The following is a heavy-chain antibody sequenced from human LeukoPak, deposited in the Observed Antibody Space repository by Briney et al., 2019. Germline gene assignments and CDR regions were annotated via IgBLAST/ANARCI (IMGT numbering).Heavy chain of an antibody. V-gene: IGHV1-58*02. J-gene: IGHJ4*02. D-gene: IGHD2-2*01. CDR1: GYTFTSYG. CDR2: IVVGSGNT. Sequence: SVKVSCKASGYTFTSYGISWVRQAPGQGLEWMGWIVVGSGNTNYAQKFQERVTITRDMSTSTAYMELSSLRSEDTAVYYCAAARSARYCSSTSCPSPHFDYWGQGTLVTVSS. CDR3: AAARSARYCSSTSCPSPHFDY.